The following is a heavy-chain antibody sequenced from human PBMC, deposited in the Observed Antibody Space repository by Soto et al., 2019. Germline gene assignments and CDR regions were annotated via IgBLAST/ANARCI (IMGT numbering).Heavy chain of an antibody. CDR3: ARDTGLAPTVWGY. D-gene: IGHD7-27*01. Sequence: TLSLTSSVPVDSIRGGGHYWNWILQFPGKGLEWIGYVYHSGSTHYNPSLRGRLTISIDTSKNQFSLRLISVTAADTALYYCARDTGLAPTVWGYWGHGTQVTVSS. V-gene: IGHV4-31*03. CDR2: VYHSGST. J-gene: IGHJ4*03. CDR1: VDSIRGGGHY.